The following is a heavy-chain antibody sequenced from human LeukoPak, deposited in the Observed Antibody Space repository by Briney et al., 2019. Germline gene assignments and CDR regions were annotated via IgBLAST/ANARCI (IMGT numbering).Heavy chain of an antibody. V-gene: IGHV4-34*01. D-gene: IGHD2-15*01. CDR1: GGSFSGYY. CDR3: ARGYCSGGTCQVFDF. Sequence: PSETLSLTCAVYGGSFSGYYWSWIRQPPGKGLEWIGEINHSGSTKYNASLKTRVTISVDTSKNQFFLKLSSVTAADTAVYYCARGYCSGGTCQVFDFWGQGTLVTVTS. J-gene: IGHJ4*02. CDR2: INHSGST.